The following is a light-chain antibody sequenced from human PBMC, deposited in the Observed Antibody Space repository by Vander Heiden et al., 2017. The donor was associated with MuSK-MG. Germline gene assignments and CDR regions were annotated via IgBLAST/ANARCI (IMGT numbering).Light chain of an antibody. CDR1: SSDIGAYDH. J-gene: IGLJ2*01. Sequence: QSALTQPASVSASPGQSITISCTGTSSDIGAYDHVSWYQQESGKAPKLLIYGVSRRPSGVSDRFSGSRSGNTASLTISGIQAEDEADYYCGSYSIRTLLFGGGTRLTVL. CDR2: GVS. CDR3: GSYSIRTLL. V-gene: IGLV2-14*01.